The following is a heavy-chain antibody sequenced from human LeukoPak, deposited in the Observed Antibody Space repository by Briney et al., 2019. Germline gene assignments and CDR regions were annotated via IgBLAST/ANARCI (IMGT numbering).Heavy chain of an antibody. V-gene: IGHV4-39*07. J-gene: IGHJ4*02. CDR1: GGSISSYY. D-gene: IGHD5-18*01. CDR3: ARVADGKGYPFDY. Sequence: TSETLSLTCTVSGGSISSYYWGWIRQPPGKGLECIGTIYYSGSTYYKSSLKSRVTISVDTSKNQFSLKLSSVTAADTAVYYCARVADGKGYPFDYWGQGTLVTVSS. CDR2: IYYSGST.